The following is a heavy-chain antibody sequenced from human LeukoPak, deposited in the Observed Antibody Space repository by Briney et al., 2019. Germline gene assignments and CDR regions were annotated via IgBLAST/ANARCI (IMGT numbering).Heavy chain of an antibody. J-gene: IGHJ4*02. CDR3: ACPGNGATTTSLDY. CDR1: GFTFSDYY. V-gene: IGHV3-11*01. CDR2: ISSSGSTI. D-gene: IGHD1-26*01. Sequence: QAGGSLRLSCAASGFTFSDYYMSWIRQAPGKGLEWVSYISSSGSTIYYADSVKGRFTISRDNAKNSLYLQMNSLRAEDTAVYYCACPGNGATTTSLDYWGQGTLVTVSS.